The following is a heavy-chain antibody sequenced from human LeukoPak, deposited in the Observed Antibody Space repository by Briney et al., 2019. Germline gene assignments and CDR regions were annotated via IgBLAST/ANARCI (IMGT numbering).Heavy chain of an antibody. Sequence: SETLSLTCAVSGGSISGYYWSWIRQPPGKGLEWIGYIYDSGSTNYNPSLKSRVTISVDTSKNQFSLKLSSVTAADTAVYHCARHLYGSGLHRIDYWGQGTLVTVSS. CDR3: ARHLYGSGLHRIDY. CDR2: IYDSGST. CDR1: GGSISGYY. V-gene: IGHV4-59*08. D-gene: IGHD6-19*01. J-gene: IGHJ4*02.